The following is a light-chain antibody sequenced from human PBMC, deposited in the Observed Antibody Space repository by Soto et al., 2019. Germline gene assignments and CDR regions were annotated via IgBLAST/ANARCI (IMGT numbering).Light chain of an antibody. CDR2: HND. CDR1: SSNIGGYT. V-gene: IGLV1-44*01. CDR3: AAWDASLNGVI. Sequence: QSVLTQPPSASGTPGQRVTISCSGSSSNIGGYTVNWYQQVPGTAPKLLVFHNDQRPSGVPDRFSGSKSGTSASLAISGLQSEDEADYYCAAWDASLNGVIFGGGTKLTVL. J-gene: IGLJ2*01.